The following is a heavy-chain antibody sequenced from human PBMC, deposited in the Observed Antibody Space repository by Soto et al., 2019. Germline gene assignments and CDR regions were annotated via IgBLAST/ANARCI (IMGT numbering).Heavy chain of an antibody. Sequence: GGSLRLSCAASGFTFSSHSMNWVRQAPGKGLEWVSYISSSSSTTYYADSVKGRFTISRDNAKNSLYLQMNSLRVEDTAVYYCVRDMGVLRFMEWLPADAFDIWGQGTMVTVSS. CDR1: GFTFSSHS. D-gene: IGHD3-3*01. CDR3: VRDMGVLRFMEWLPADAFDI. CDR2: ISSSSSTT. V-gene: IGHV3-48*01. J-gene: IGHJ3*02.